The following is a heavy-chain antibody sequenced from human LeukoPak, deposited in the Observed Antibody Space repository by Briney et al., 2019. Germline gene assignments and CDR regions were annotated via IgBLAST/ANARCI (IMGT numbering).Heavy chain of an antibody. CDR2: MNPNSGNT. Sequence: AASVKVSCKASGYTFTSYDINWVRQATGQGLEWMGWMNPNSGNTGYAQKFQGRVTITRNTSISTAYMELSSLRSEDTAVYYCARGRGRWFGELLRFYYYMDVWGKGTTVTISS. J-gene: IGHJ6*03. CDR3: ARGRGRWFGELLRFYYYMDV. CDR1: GYTFTSYD. D-gene: IGHD3-10*01. V-gene: IGHV1-8*03.